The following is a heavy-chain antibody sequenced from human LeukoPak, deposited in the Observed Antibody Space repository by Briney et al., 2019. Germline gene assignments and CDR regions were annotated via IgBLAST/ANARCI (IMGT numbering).Heavy chain of an antibody. Sequence: SETLSLTCSVSGGSISHSYWGWIRQPPGKGLEWIGSIYYSGSTYYNPSLKSRVTISVDTSKNQFSLKLSSVTAAGTAVYYCARLSSGWNFDYWGQGTLVTVSS. CDR3: ARLSSGWNFDY. CDR2: IYYSGST. J-gene: IGHJ4*02. V-gene: IGHV4-39*01. D-gene: IGHD6-19*01. CDR1: GGSISHSY.